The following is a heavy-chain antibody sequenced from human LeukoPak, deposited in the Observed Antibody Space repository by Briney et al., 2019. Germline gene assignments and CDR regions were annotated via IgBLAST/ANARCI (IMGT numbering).Heavy chain of an antibody. V-gene: IGHV1-8*02. CDR1: GYTFTSYD. D-gene: IGHD6-19*01. CDR3: ARQQWLVNNWFDP. CDR2: MNPNSGNT. Sequence: ASVKVSCKASGYTFTSYDINWVRQATGQGLEWMGWMNPNSGNTGYAQKFQGRVTMTRNTSISTAYMELSSLRSEDTAVYYCARQQWLVNNWFDPWGQGTLVTVSS. J-gene: IGHJ5*02.